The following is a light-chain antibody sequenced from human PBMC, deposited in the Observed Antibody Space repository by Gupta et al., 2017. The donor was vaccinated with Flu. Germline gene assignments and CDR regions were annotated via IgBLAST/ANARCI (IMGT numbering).Light chain of an antibody. CDR1: QDIKNY. CDR2: AAS. CDR3: QQYESFPYT. Sequence: PSSLSVSAGDRVTITCRATQDIKNYLAWFQQKPGKAPKSLIYAASSLQSGVPSKFSGSGSGTNFTLTISSLQPEDAASYFCQQYESFPYTFGRGTKLAI. J-gene: IGKJ2*01. V-gene: IGKV1-16*02.